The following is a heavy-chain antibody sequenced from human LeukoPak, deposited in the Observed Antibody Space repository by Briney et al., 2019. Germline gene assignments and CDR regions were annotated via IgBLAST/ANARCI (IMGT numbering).Heavy chain of an antibody. Sequence: GGSLRLSCAASGFTFSNAWMSWVRQAPGKGLEWAGRIKSKTDGGTTDYAAPVKGRFTISRDDSKNTLYLQMNSLKTEDTAVYXCXXDSYXDXWSGXXXFDXWG. V-gene: IGHV3-15*01. J-gene: IGHJ5*02. D-gene: IGHD3-3*01. CDR1: GFTFSNAW. CDR2: IKSKTDGGTT. CDR3: XXDSYXDXWSGXXXFDX.